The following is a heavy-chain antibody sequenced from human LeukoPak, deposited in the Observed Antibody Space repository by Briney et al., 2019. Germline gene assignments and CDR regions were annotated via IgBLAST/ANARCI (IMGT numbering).Heavy chain of an antibody. V-gene: IGHV3-11*01. CDR2: ISSSGRTI. D-gene: IGHD2-2*01. J-gene: IGHJ5*02. Sequence: GGSLRLSCAASGFTFSDYYMSWIRQAPGKGLEWVSYISSSGRTIHYADSVKGRFTISRDNAKNSLFLQMNGLRAEDTAVYYCARWGVPAVMFDPWGQGTLVTVSS. CDR1: GFTFSDYY. CDR3: ARWGVPAVMFDP.